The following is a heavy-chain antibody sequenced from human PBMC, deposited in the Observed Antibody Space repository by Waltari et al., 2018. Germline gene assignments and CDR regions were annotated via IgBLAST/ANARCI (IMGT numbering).Heavy chain of an antibody. J-gene: IGHJ3*02. CDR2: IYHSGST. V-gene: IGHV4-38-2*01. CDR1: GYSISRGYY. CDR3: ARRLIGAFDI. Sequence: QVQLQESGPGLVKPSETLSLTCAVSGYSISRGYYWGWIRQPPGKGLEWIGSIYHSGSTYYNPSLKSRVTISVDTSKNQFSLKLSSVTAAGTAVYYCARRLIGAFDIWGQGTMVTVSS.